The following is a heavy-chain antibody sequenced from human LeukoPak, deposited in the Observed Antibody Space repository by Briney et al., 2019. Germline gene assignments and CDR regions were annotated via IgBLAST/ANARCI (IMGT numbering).Heavy chain of an antibody. J-gene: IGHJ3*02. Sequence: SETLSLTCTVSGGSISSSSYYWGWIRQPPGKGLEWIGSIYYSGSIYYNPSLKSRVTISVDTSKNQFSLKLSSVTAAGTAVYYCAREQFLGYCTGGVCYKGGAFDIWGQGTMVTVSS. CDR1: GGSISSSSYY. V-gene: IGHV4-39*01. CDR3: AREQFLGYCTGGVCYKGGAFDI. CDR2: IYYSGSI. D-gene: IGHD2-8*02.